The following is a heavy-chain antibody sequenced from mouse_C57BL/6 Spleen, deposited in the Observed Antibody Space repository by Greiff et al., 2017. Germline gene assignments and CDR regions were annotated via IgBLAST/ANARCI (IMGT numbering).Heavy chain of an antibody. CDR1: GYTFTSYW. V-gene: IGHV1-50*01. J-gene: IGHJ4*01. Sequence: VQLQQPGAELVKPGASVKLSCKASGYTFTSYWMQWVKQRPGQGLEWIGEIDPSDSYTNYNQKFKGKATLTVDTSSSTAYMQLSSLTSEDSAVYYCARRGRHYYAMDYWGQGTSVTVSS. D-gene: IGHD2-12*01. CDR2: IDPSDSYT. CDR3: ARRGRHYYAMDY.